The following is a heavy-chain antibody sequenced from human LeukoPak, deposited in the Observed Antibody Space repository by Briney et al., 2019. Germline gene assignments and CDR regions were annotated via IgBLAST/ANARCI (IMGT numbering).Heavy chain of an antibody. D-gene: IGHD1-26*01. V-gene: IGHV4-34*01. Sequence: PSETLSLTCAVYGGSFSGYYWNWIRQPPGKGLEWIGEINHSGSTNYIPSLKSRVTISVDTSKNQFSLKLSSVTAADTAVNYCARRSKMLGYNWFDPWGQGTLVTVSS. CDR3: ARRSKMLGYNWFDP. CDR1: GGSFSGYY. CDR2: INHSGST. J-gene: IGHJ5*02.